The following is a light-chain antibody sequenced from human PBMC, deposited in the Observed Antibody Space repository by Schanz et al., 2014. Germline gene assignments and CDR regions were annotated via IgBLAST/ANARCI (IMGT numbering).Light chain of an antibody. V-gene: IGLV1-40*01. CDR2: GNN. J-gene: IGLJ2*01. CDR3: QSYDNSLGASVV. CDR1: KSNIGARYD. Sequence: QSALTQPPSVSGAPGQRVTISCTGSKSNIGARYDVHWYQHLPGAAPRLLIFGNNKRPSGVPDRFSGSKSGTSASLAITGLQAEDEGYYYCQSYDNSLGASVVFGGGTQLTVL.